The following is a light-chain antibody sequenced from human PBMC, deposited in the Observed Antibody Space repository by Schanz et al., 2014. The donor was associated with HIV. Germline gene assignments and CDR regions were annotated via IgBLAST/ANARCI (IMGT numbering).Light chain of an antibody. CDR2: EVT. J-gene: IGLJ1*01. Sequence: QSVLIQPPSVSGSPGQSVTISCTGTSSDVGSYDYVSWYQQHPGKAPKLMIYEVTKRPSGVPDRFSGSKSGNTASLTVSGLQAEDEADYYCISYAGSNIFVFGTGTKVTVL. CDR3: ISYAGSNIFV. V-gene: IGLV2-8*01. CDR1: SSDVGSYDY.